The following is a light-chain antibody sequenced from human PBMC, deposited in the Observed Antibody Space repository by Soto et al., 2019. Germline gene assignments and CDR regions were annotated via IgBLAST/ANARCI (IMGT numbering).Light chain of an antibody. CDR2: EVS. CDR1: SSDVGGYDY. J-gene: IGLJ2*01. V-gene: IGLV2-14*01. CDR3: SSFTSSSHVL. Sequence: QSALTQPASVSGSPGQSITISCTGTSSDVGGYDYVSWYQQHPGKAPKLIISEVSNRPSGVSNRFSGSKSGNTAFLTISGLQAEDEADYYCSSFTSSSHVLFGGGTKLTVL.